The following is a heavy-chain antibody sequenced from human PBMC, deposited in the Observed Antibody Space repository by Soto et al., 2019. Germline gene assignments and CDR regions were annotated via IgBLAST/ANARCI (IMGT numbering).Heavy chain of an antibody. V-gene: IGHV3-23*01. J-gene: IGHJ4*02. CDR2: VSGSGART. Sequence: XVSLRLSCAASGFTFSNYAMSWVRQAPGKGLEWVSGVSGSGARTYYADSVKGRFTISRDNSKNTLYLQMNSLRAEDTAVYYCARGRNWNYFDYWGQGTLVTVSS. D-gene: IGHD1-20*01. CDR1: GFTFSNYA. CDR3: ARGRNWNYFDY.